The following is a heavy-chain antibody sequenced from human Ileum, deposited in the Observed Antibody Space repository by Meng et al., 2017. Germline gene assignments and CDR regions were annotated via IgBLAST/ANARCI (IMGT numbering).Heavy chain of an antibody. CDR3: AKGGHLDD. J-gene: IGHJ4*02. Sequence: GESLKISCVASGFTFSSYWMSWVRQAPGKGLEWVANINGDGSAKYYVDSVKGRFTVSRDNAKSSLYLQMNSLRAEDTAVYYCAKGGHLDDWGQGTPVTVSS. V-gene: IGHV3-7*01. D-gene: IGHD3-16*01. CDR1: GFTFSSYW. CDR2: INGDGSAK.